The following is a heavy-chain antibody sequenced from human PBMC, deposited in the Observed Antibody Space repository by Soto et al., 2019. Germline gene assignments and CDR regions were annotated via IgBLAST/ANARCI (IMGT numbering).Heavy chain of an antibody. V-gene: IGHV3-30*18. Sequence: QVPLVESGGGVVQPGRSLRLSCAASGFTFSSYGMHWVRQAPGKGLEWVAVISYDGSNKYYADSVKGRFTISRDNSKNPLYLQMNSLRAEDTAVYYCAKDGGYGDFYGMDVWGQGTTVTVSS. D-gene: IGHD4-17*01. CDR3: AKDGGYGDFYGMDV. CDR2: ISYDGSNK. CDR1: GFTFSSYG. J-gene: IGHJ6*02.